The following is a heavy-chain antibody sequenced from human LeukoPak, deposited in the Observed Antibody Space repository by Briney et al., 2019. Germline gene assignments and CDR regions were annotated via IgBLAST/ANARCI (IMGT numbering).Heavy chain of an antibody. CDR3: PKGATGLRIVGDD. D-gene: IGHD2-15*01. Sequence: GGSLRLSCAASGFTFSNYAMTWVRQAPGKGLEWVSTITGSGNDAYYADSVKGRFTISRDNSKNMLYLQMDSLRAEDTAVYYWPKGATGLRIVGDDWGQGTLVTVSS. V-gene: IGHV3-23*01. CDR2: ITGSGNDA. CDR1: GFTFSNYA. J-gene: IGHJ4*02.